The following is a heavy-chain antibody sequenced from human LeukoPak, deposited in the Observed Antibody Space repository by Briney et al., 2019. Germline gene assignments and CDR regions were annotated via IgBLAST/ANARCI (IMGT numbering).Heavy chain of an antibody. CDR2: INHSGST. V-gene: IGHV4-34*01. J-gene: IGHJ4*02. D-gene: IGHD1-26*01. CDR3: ATGATKGGELDY. Sequence: SSETLSLTCAVYGGSFSGYYWSWIRQPPGKGLEWILEINHSGSTNYNPSLKSRVTISVDTSKNQLSMKLSSVTAADTAVYYCATGATKGGELDYWGQGTLVTVSS. CDR1: GGSFSGYY.